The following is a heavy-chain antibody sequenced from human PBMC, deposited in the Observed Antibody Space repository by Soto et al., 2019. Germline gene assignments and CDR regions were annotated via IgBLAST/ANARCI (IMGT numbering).Heavy chain of an antibody. V-gene: IGHV1-69*06. CDR1: GGTFSSYA. Sequence: QVQLVQSGAEVKKPGSSVKVSCKASGGTFSSYAISWVRQAPGQGLEWMGGIIPIFGTANYAQKFQGRVTITADKSTSTAYMELSSLRSEDTAVYYCPRPYSYYYGSVSYSGDYYYGMDVWGQGTTVTVSS. CDR3: PRPYSYYYGSVSYSGDYYYGMDV. CDR2: IIPIFGTA. J-gene: IGHJ6*02. D-gene: IGHD3-10*01.